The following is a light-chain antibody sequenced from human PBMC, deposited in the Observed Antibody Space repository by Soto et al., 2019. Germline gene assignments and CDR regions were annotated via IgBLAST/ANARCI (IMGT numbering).Light chain of an antibody. J-gene: IGLJ1*01. V-gene: IGLV1-40*01. CDR1: SSDIGAGYD. Sequence: QSVLTQPPSVSEAPGQRVTISCPGTSSDIGAGYDVHWYQQLPGAAPKLLIYSNAIRPSGVPDRFSASESGTSASLAIPGLRAEDEADYYGQSYDSSLTTYVCGTGTKVTVL. CDR3: QSYDSSLTTYV. CDR2: SNA.